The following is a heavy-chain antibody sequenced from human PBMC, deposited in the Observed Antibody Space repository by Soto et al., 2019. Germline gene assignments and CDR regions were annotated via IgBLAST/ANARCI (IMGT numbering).Heavy chain of an antibody. D-gene: IGHD4-17*01. CDR3: ANSYGDYVSY. CDR1: GGSISSSTYY. J-gene: IGHJ4*02. CDR2: IYYSGST. Sequence: PSETLSLTCTVSGGSISSSTYYWGWIRQPTGKGLEWIGSIYYSGSTYYNPSLKSRVTISVDTSKNQFSLKLSSVTAADTAVYYCANSYGDYVSYWGQGTLVTVS. V-gene: IGHV4-39*01.